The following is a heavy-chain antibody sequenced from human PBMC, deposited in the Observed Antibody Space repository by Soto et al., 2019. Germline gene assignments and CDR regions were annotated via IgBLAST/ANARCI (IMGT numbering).Heavy chain of an antibody. CDR3: VRHAVEVTAHIYFAP. CDR1: GGSISSTSYY. V-gene: IGHV4-39*01. J-gene: IGHJ5*02. CDR2: VYATGST. D-gene: IGHD2-21*02. Sequence: PSETLSLTCSVSGGSISSTSYYWGWIRQSPGKGLEWIGSVYATGSTYFNLSFRSRVTVSADTSKNQFSLRLSSLTAADTAVYYCVRHAVEVTAHIYFAPWGQGTLVTVSS.